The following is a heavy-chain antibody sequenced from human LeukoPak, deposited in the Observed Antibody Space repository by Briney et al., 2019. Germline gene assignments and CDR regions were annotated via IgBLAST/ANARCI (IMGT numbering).Heavy chain of an antibody. CDR1: GYTFTSYY. Sequence: GESLKISCQASGYTFTSYYIGWVRQMPGKGLEWMGIIYPGDSDTRYSPSFQGQVTISADKSISTAYLQWSSLKASDTAMYYCARFAPSGSYYYYYMDVWGKGTTVTVSS. V-gene: IGHV5-51*01. CDR2: IYPGDSDT. J-gene: IGHJ6*03. D-gene: IGHD1-26*01. CDR3: ARFAPSGSYYYYYMDV.